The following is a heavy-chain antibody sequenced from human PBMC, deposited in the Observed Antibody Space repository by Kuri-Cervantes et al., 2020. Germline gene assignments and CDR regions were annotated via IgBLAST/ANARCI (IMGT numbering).Heavy chain of an antibody. Sequence: GSLRLSCTVSGGSISSYYWSWIRQPPGKGLEWIGSIYHSGSTYYNPSLKSRVTISVDTSKNQFSLKLSSVTAADTAVYYCARLFRTGVDYWGQGTLVTVSS. CDR2: IYHSGST. J-gene: IGHJ4*02. D-gene: IGHD7-27*01. CDR1: GGSISSYY. CDR3: ARLFRTGVDY. V-gene: IGHV4-59*08.